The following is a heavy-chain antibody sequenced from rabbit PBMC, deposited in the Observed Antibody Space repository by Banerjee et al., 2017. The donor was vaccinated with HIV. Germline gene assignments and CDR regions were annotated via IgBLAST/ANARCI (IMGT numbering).Heavy chain of an antibody. CDR2: IDTGSSGFT. CDR1: GVSFSGDSY. CDR3: ARDLAGVIGWNFGW. V-gene: IGHV1S40*01. D-gene: IGHD4-1*01. Sequence: QSLEESGGDLVKPGASLTLTCIASGVSFSGDSYMCWVRQAPGKGLEWIVCIDTGSSGFTYFANWAKGRFTISKTSSTTVTLQMTSLTAADTATYFCARDLAGVIGWNFGWWGPGTLVTVS. J-gene: IGHJ4*01.